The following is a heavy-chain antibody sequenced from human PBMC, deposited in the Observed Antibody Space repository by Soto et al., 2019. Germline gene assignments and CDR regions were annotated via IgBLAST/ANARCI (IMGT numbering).Heavy chain of an antibody. J-gene: IGHJ3*02. V-gene: IGHV4-30-4*01. Sequence: QVQLQESGPGLVKPSQTLSLTCTVSGGSISSGDYYWSWIRQPPGKGLEWIGYIYYSGSTYYNPSLKSRVTRSVDTSKNQFSLKLSSVTAADTAVYYCARNLGYCSGGSGFRDAFDIWGQGTMVTVSS. CDR2: IYYSGST. CDR3: ARNLGYCSGGSGFRDAFDI. CDR1: GGSISSGDYY. D-gene: IGHD2-15*01.